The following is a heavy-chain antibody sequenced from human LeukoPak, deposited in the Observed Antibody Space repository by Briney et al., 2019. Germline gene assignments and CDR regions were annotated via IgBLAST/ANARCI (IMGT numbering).Heavy chain of an antibody. CDR1: GFTVSSNY. CDR2: ISGSGGST. D-gene: IGHD4-17*01. J-gene: IGHJ6*02. V-gene: IGHV3-23*01. CDR3: ASQPYGDYVLNDYYYYGMDV. Sequence: GGALRLSCAASGFTVSSNYMGWVRQAPGKGLEWVSAISGSGGSTYYADSVKGRFTISRDNSKNPLYLQMNSLRAEDTAVYYCASQPYGDYVLNDYYYYGMDVWGQGTPVTVSS.